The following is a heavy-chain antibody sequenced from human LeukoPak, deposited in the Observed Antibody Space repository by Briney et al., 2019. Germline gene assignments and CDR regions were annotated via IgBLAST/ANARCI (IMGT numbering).Heavy chain of an antibody. CDR2: IYYSGST. J-gene: IGHJ4*02. V-gene: IGHV4-31*03. Sequence: SETLSLTCTVSGGSISSGGYYWSWTRQHPGKGLEWIGYIYYSGSTYYNPSLKSRVTISVDTSKNQFSLKLSSVTAADTAVYYCARVGLWPTGRYFDYWGQGTLVTVSS. CDR3: ARVGLWPTGRYFDY. D-gene: IGHD3-10*01. CDR1: GGSISSGGYY.